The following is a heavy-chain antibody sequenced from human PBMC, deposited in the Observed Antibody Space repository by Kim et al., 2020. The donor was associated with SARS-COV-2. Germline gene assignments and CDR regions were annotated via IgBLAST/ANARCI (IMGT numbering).Heavy chain of an antibody. J-gene: IGHJ4*02. V-gene: IGHV3-21*06. CDR1: GFGFNTYR. Sequence: GGSLRLSCAASGFGFNTYRMNWVRQAPGKGPEWVSSTDGSGTYTFYADSVKGRFTMSRDNVKNFMYLQMNSVRAEDTAVYYCVRGHSSGYYYDFWGQGTLVTVSS. CDR2: TDGSGTYT. D-gene: IGHD3-22*01. CDR3: VRGHSSGYYYDF.